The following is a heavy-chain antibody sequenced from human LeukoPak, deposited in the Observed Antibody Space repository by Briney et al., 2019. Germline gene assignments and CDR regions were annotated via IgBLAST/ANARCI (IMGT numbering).Heavy chain of an antibody. CDR3: ADGDY. Sequence: PGRSLRLSCAASCFTFSNNCMHCVRQAPGKGLEWVALISYDVSNKWYADSVKGRFTISRDNSKNTLYLQMNSLRPEDTAMYYCADGDYWGQGTLVTVSS. CDR1: CFTFSNNC. CDR2: ISYDVSNK. J-gene: IGHJ4*02. V-gene: IGHV3-30*03.